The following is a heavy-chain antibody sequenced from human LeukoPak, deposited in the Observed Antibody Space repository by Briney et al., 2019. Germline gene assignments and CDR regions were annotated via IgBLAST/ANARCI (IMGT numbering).Heavy chain of an antibody. V-gene: IGHV3-7*01. CDR2: IKDDGSDK. Sequence: GGSLRLSCGTSGFTFSDSWMSLFRQAPGQVLEWVASIKDDGSDKYYLDSVRGRFTISRDNAEDSLYLQLDDLRAEDTAVFYCARHLLRGQNFDYWGQGTLVTVSS. CDR1: GFTFSDSW. CDR3: ARHLLRGQNFDY. J-gene: IGHJ4*02.